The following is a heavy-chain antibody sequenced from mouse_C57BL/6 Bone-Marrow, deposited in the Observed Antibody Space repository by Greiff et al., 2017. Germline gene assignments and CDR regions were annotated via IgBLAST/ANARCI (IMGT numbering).Heavy chain of an antibody. CDR2: IDPSVSYT. CDR1: GYTFTSYW. Sequence: VQLQQPGAELVKPGASVKLSCKASGYTFTSYWLQWVKQRPGQGLEWIGEIDPSVSYTNYNQKFKGKATLTVDTSSSTAYMQLRSLTSEDSAGYYCARCSSYPDWDFEVWGTGATVTGAS. J-gene: IGHJ1*03. CDR3: ARCSSYPDWDFEV. D-gene: IGHD1-1*01. V-gene: IGHV1-50*01.